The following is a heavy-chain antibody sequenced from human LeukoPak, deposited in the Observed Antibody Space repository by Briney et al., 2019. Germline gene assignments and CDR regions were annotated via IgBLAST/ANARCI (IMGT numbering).Heavy chain of an antibody. D-gene: IGHD3-10*01. Sequence: GGSLRLSCAASGFTFSSYSMNCVRQAPGKGMESVSSISSSIGYIYYGDSVKGLFSISRDKANNSLYLQMNNLRAEETAVYYCARDGVVWFWGEGAFDIWGQGTMVTVSS. J-gene: IGHJ3*02. CDR3: ARDGVVWFWGEGAFDI. CDR1: GFTFSSYS. V-gene: IGHV3-21*01. CDR2: ISSSIGYI.